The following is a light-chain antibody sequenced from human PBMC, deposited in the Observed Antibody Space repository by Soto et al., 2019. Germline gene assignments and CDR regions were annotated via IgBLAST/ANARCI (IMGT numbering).Light chain of an antibody. Sequence: QSVLTQPPSASGSPGQSVAISCTGTSSDVGAYNYVAWYQQHPGKVPKLMIYEVSKRPSGVPDRFSGSKSGNTASPTVSWLQVYDEADYYCSSYAGRDVFVFGTGTKVTV. J-gene: IGLJ1*01. CDR1: SSDVGAYNY. CDR3: SSYAGRDVFV. CDR2: EVS. V-gene: IGLV2-8*01.